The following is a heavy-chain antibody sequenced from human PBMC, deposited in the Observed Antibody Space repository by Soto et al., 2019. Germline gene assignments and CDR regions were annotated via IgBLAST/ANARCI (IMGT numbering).Heavy chain of an antibody. V-gene: IGHV1-18*01. CDR3: ARDSRIAVAGLWFDP. Sequence: QVPLVQSGAEVKKPGASVKVSCKASGYTFTSYGISWVRQAPGQGLEWMGWISAYNGNTNYAQKLQGRVTMTTDTSTSTAYMELRSLRSDDTAVYYCARDSRIAVAGLWFDPWGQGTLVTVSS. D-gene: IGHD6-19*01. CDR2: ISAYNGNT. CDR1: GYTFTSYG. J-gene: IGHJ5*02.